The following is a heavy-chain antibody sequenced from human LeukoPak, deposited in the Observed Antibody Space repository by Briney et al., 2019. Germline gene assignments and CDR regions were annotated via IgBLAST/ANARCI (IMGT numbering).Heavy chain of an antibody. CDR3: ARHVSGRWELLFDS. D-gene: IGHD1-26*01. Sequence: PGGSLRLSCAASGFTFSSYEMNWVRQAPGKGLEWVSYISSSSSSTIYYADSVKGRFTISRDNAKNSLYLQMNSLRAEDTAVYYCARHVSGRWELLFDSWGQGALVTVSS. J-gene: IGHJ4*02. CDR1: GFTFSSYE. V-gene: IGHV3-48*01. CDR2: ISSSSSSTI.